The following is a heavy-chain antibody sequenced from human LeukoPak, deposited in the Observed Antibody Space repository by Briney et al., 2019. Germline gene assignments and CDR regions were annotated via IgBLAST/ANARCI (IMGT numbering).Heavy chain of an antibody. CDR2: ISSSSSYT. D-gene: IGHD3-10*01. J-gene: IGHJ6*04. CDR1: GFTFSDYY. V-gene: IGHV3-11*06. CDR3: ARDLRALWFRMDV. Sequence: GGSLRLSCAASGFTFSDYYMSWIRQAPGKGLEWVSYISSSSSYTNYADSVKGRFTISRDNAKNSLYLQMNSLRAEDTAVYYCARDLRALWFRMDVWGKGTTVTVSS.